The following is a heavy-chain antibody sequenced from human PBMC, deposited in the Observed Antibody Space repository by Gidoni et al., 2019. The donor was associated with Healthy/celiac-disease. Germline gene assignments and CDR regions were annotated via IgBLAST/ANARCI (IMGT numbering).Heavy chain of an antibody. D-gene: IGHD3-22*01. CDR2: ISYDGSNK. J-gene: IGHJ4*02. Sequence: QVQLVASGGGVVQPGRSLRLSCAASGFTFSSYGMHRVRQAPGKGLEWVAVISYDGSNKYDADSVKGRFTISRDNSKNSLYLQMNSLRAEDTAVYYCAKDTPLNYYDSSGYFSHPDYWGQGTLVTVSS. V-gene: IGHV3-30*18. CDR3: AKDTPLNYYDSSGYFSHPDY. CDR1: GFTFSSYG.